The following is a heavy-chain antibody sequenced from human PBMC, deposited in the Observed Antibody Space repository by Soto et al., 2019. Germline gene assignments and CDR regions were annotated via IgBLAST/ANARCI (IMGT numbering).Heavy chain of an antibody. CDR3: TKGYYGSGSSYFDY. V-gene: IGHV3-9*01. CDR2: ISWNSRSI. CDR1: GFTVAESA. D-gene: IGHD3-10*01. Sequence: EVQWVESGGGLVQPGGSLRLSCAASGFTVAESAMHWVRQAPGKGLEWVSGISWNSRSIDYADSVKGRFTTSRDNAKNSLFLQMNSLRPEDTALYYCTKGYYGSGSSYFDYWSRGALVTVSS. J-gene: IGHJ4*02.